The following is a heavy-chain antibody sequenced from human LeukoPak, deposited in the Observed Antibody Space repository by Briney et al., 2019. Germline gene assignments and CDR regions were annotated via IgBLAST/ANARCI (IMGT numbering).Heavy chain of an antibody. V-gene: IGHV1-3*01. CDR1: GYTFTSYA. Sequence: GASVKVSCKASGYTFTSYAMHWVRQDPGQRLEWMGWINAGNGNTKYSQKFQDRVTITRDTSASTAYMELSSLRSEDTAVYYCAQTYCSSTRCYPGAFDIWGQGTMVTVSS. CDR3: AQTYCSSTRCYPGAFDI. CDR2: INAGNGNT. D-gene: IGHD2-2*01. J-gene: IGHJ3*02.